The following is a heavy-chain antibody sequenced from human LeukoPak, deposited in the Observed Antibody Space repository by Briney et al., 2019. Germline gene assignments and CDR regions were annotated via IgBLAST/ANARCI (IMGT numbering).Heavy chain of an antibody. CDR1: GGSISSYY. D-gene: IGHD3-10*01. J-gene: IGHJ4*02. CDR3: ARGGLLLSPFDY. Sequence: SETLSLTCTVSGGSISSYYWSWIRQPPGKGLEWIGYIYYSGSTNYNPSLKSRVTISVDTSKNQFSLKLSSVTAADTAVYYCARGGLLLSPFDYWGQGTLVTVSS. V-gene: IGHV4-59*01. CDR2: IYYSGST.